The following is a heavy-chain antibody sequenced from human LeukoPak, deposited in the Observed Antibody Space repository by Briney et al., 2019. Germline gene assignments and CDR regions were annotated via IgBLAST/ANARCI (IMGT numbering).Heavy chain of an antibody. CDR3: ARAYYGSGSPTYGMDV. CDR1: GFSFSTYD. Sequence: PGGSLRLSCAASGFSFSTYDMHWVRQATGKGPEWVSGIGPAGDTYYPGSVKGRFTISRENAKNSLYLQMSRLRAGDTAVYYRARAYYGSGSPTYGMDVWGQGTTVTVSS. J-gene: IGHJ6*02. V-gene: IGHV3-13*01. D-gene: IGHD3-10*01. CDR2: IGPAGDT.